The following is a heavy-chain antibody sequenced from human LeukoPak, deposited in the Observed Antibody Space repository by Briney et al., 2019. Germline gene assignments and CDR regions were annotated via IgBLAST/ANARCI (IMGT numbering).Heavy chain of an antibody. CDR2: IYHSGST. D-gene: IGHD3-9*01. CDR3: ARSITISKPLEYYFDY. CDR1: GGSISSGGYS. V-gene: IGHV4-30-2*01. J-gene: IGHJ4*02. Sequence: TLSLTCAVSGGSISSGGYSWSWIRQPPGKGLEWIGYIYHSGSTYYNPSLKSRATISVDRSKNQFSLKPSSVPAADTAVYYCARSITISKPLEYYFDYWGQGTLVTVSS.